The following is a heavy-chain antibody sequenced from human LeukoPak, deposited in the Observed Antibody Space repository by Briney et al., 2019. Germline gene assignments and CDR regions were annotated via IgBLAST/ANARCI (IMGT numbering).Heavy chain of an antibody. D-gene: IGHD5-18*01. CDR2: FFSGGST. CDR1: GVTVGSTY. CDR3: VADSSTYGYYYHHMDV. J-gene: IGHJ6*03. V-gene: IGHV3-53*01. Sequence: GALRLSCAASGVTVGSTYMSWVRQAPGKGLEWVSVFFSGGSTYYSDSVRGRFTSSRDESKNTVFLQMTSLRPEDTALYHCVADSSTYGYYYHHMDVWGKGTTVTVSS.